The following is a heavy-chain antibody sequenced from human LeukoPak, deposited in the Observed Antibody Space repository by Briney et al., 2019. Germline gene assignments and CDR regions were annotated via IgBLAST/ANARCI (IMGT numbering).Heavy chain of an antibody. CDR3: ARDRTTYAFDI. CDR1: GFTFSSYW. Sequence: GGSLRLSCAASGFTFSSYWMSWVRQAPGKGLEWVANIKQDGSEKYYVDSVKGRFTISRDNAKNSLYLQTNSLRAEDTAVYYCARDRTTYAFDIWGQGTMVTVSS. V-gene: IGHV3-7*01. CDR2: IKQDGSEK. J-gene: IGHJ3*02. D-gene: IGHD4-17*01.